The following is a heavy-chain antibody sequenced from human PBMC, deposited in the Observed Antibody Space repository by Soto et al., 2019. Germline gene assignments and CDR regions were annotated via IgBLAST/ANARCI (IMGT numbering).Heavy chain of an antibody. V-gene: IGHV4-34*01. Sequence: QVQLQQWGAGLLRPSETLSLTCAVDGGSFSGHYWSWIRQPPGKGLEWIGEINPSGSTKYNPSLMSRVTISADTSRNQFSLKLSSVTAADTAVFYCARGGITIYDYALDVWGQGTTVTVSS. CDR3: ARGGITIYDYALDV. CDR1: GGSFSGHY. CDR2: INPSGST. D-gene: IGHD3-3*01. J-gene: IGHJ6*02.